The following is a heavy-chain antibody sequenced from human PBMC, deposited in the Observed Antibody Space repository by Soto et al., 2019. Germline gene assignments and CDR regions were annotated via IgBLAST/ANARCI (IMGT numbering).Heavy chain of an antibody. V-gene: IGHV3-23*01. CDR3: AKDLRYYGSGPSGWFDS. D-gene: IGHD3-10*01. CDR2: ISDSGVTT. Sequence: LRLSCAASGFTFRDYAMSWVRQAPGKGLQWVSGISDSGVTTYYADSVKGRFAISRDNSKNTLYLQIKSLRAEDTAIYYCAKDLRYYGSGPSGWFDSWGQGTQVTVSS. J-gene: IGHJ5*01. CDR1: GFTFRDYA.